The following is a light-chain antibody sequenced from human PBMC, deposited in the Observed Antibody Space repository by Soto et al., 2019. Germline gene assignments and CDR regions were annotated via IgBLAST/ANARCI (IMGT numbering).Light chain of an antibody. CDR2: LNSDGSH. J-gene: IGLJ2*01. CDR1: SGHSNYA. CDR3: QTWGSGIVV. Sequence: QLVLTQSPSASASLGASVKLTCTLSSGHSNYAIAWHQQQSEKGPRYLMKLNSDGSHSKGDGIPDRFSGSSSRAERYLTISSLQYEDEADYYCQTWGSGIVVFGGGTKLTVL. V-gene: IGLV4-69*01.